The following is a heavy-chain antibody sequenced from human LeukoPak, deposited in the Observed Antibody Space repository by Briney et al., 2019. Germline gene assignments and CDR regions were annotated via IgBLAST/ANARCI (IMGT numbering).Heavy chain of an antibody. D-gene: IGHD2-15*01. J-gene: IGHJ5*02. CDR3: ARGYCSGGSCYLSNWFDP. V-gene: IGHV4-30-2*01. CDR2: IYHSGST. Sequence: SETLSLTCAVSGGSISSGGYSWSWIRQPPGKGLEWIGCIYHSGSTYYNPSLKSRVTISVDRSKNQFSLELSSVTAADTAVYYCARGYCSGGSCYLSNWFDPWGQGILVTVSS. CDR1: GGSISSGGYS.